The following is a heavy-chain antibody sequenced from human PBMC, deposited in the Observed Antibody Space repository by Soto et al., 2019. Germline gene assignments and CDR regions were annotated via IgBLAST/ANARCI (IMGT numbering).Heavy chain of an antibody. D-gene: IGHD6-19*01. CDR3: ARDLKQWLAFDY. V-gene: IGHV3-21*01. J-gene: IGHJ4*02. CDR2: ITSISSYI. Sequence: GGSLRLSCAASGFTFSNYNMNWVRQAPGKGLEWVSSITSISSYIYYTDSVKGRFTISRDNAKNSLYLQMNSLRAEDTAVYYCARDLKQWLAFDYWGQGTLVTVSS. CDR1: GFTFSNYN.